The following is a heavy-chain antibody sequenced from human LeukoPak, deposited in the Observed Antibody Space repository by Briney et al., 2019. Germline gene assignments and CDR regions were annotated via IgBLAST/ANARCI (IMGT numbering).Heavy chain of an antibody. CDR2: IYSGGST. V-gene: IGHV3-53*01. J-gene: IGHJ3*02. Sequence: PGGSLRLSCAASGFTVSSNYMSWVRQAPGKWLEWVSVIYSGGSTYYADSVKGRFTISRDNSKNTLYLQMNSLRAEDTAVYYCARFLFSYYYDSSGIQGAFDIWGQGTMVTVSS. D-gene: IGHD3-22*01. CDR3: ARFLFSYYYDSSGIQGAFDI. CDR1: GFTVSSNY.